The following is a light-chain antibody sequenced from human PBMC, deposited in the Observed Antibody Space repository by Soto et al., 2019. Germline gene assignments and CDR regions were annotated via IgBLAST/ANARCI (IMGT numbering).Light chain of an antibody. CDR3: SSYAATNNYV. V-gene: IGLV1-47*02. CDR2: LND. J-gene: IGLJ1*01. CDR1: SSNIGGNY. Sequence: QSVLTQPPSASGTPGQRVTISCSGSSSNIGGNYVYWYQQLPGAAPKLLIYLNDQRPSGVPDRFSGSKSGNTASLTVSGLQAEDEADYYCSSYAATNNYVFGSGTKLTVL.